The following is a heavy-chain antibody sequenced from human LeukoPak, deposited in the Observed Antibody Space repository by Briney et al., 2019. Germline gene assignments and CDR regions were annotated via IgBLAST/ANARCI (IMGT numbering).Heavy chain of an antibody. CDR3: AKRAATYYYYMDV. CDR2: IRYDGTNK. Sequence: GGSLRLSCAASGFTFSSYGMHWVRQAPGKGLEWVAFIRYDGTNKYYADSVKGRFTISRDNSKNTLYLQMNSLRVEDTAVYYCAKRAATYYYYMDVWGKGTTVTVSS. J-gene: IGHJ6*03. D-gene: IGHD2-15*01. V-gene: IGHV3-30*02. CDR1: GFTFSSYG.